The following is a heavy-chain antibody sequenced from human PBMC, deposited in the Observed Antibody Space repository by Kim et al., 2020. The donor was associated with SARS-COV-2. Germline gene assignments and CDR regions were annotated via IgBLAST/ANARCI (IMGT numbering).Heavy chain of an antibody. J-gene: IGHJ6*04. Sequence: SETLSLTCAVYGGSFSGYYWTWIRQPPGKGLEWIGEINHSGSTNYNPSLKSRVAILVDTSKNQFSLKLSAVTAADTAVYYCPRGSEGIAMIVVVKLYYYYAMDVWGKGTTVTVSS. D-gene: IGHD3-22*01. V-gene: IGHV4-34*01. CDR2: INHSGST. CDR1: GGSFSGYY. CDR3: PRGSEGIAMIVVVKLYYYYAMDV.